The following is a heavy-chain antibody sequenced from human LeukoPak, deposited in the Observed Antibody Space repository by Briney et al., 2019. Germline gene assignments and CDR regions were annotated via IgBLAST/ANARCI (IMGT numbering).Heavy chain of an antibody. CDR3: TGGSYSRDFDY. V-gene: IGHV4-30-4*08. D-gene: IGHD1-26*01. CDR1: GGSISSDDYY. J-gene: IGHJ4*02. Sequence: SETLSLTCTVSGGSISSDDYYWSWIRHPPGKGVEWIGYIYYSGSTYYNPSLKSRVTISVDTSKNQFSLKLSSVTAADTAVYYCTGGSYSRDFDYWGQGTLVTVSS. CDR2: IYYSGST.